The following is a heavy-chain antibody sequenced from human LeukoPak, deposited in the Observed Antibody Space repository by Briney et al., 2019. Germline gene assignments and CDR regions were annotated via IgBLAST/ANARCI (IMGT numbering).Heavy chain of an antibody. D-gene: IGHD2-2*01. J-gene: IGHJ4*02. CDR2: ISYEGRTM. V-gene: IGHV3-30*18. CDR1: GFTFSNYG. CDR3: AKEGTAQISTWYDN. Sequence: GGSLRLSCAGAGFTFSNYGMHWVRQAPGKGLKWLAVISYEGRTMYYADSVKGRFTISRDNSRNTLFLQMNSLSPDDTAVYYCAKEGTAQISTWYDNWGQGTLVTVSS.